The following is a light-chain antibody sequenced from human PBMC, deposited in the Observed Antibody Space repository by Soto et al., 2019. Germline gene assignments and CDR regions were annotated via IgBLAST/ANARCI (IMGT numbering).Light chain of an antibody. V-gene: IGKV3-20*01. CDR3: QQYGTNPGVT. J-gene: IGKJ5*01. Sequence: EIVLTQSPGTLSLSPGERATLSCRASQSVSSSYLAWYQQKPGQAPRLLIYGASSRATGIPDRFSGSGSGTDFTLTISRLEPEDFAVYYCQQYGTNPGVTFGQGTRLEIK. CDR2: GAS. CDR1: QSVSSSY.